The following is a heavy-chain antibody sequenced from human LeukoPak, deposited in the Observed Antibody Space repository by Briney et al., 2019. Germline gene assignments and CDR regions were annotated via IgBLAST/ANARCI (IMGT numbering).Heavy chain of an antibody. CDR1: GFTFSNYA. CDR3: AKDYCRGTSCYLNWFDP. CDR2: ISGSGGST. J-gene: IGHJ5*02. D-gene: IGHD2-2*01. V-gene: IGHV3-23*01. Sequence: GGSLRLSCAASGFTFSNYAMTWVRQAPGQGLEWFSAISGSGGSTYYVDSVKGRFTISRDNSKNTLYLQMNSLRAEDTAVYYCAKDYCRGTSCYLNWFDPWGQGTLVTVSS.